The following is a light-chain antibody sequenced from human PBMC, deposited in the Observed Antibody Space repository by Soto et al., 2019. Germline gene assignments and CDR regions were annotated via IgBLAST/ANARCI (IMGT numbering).Light chain of an antibody. J-gene: IGLJ1*01. CDR1: SSNIGSNY. Sequence: QSALTQPPSASGTPGQRATISCSGSSSNIGSNYVYWYQQLPGTAPKLLIYRNNQRPSGVPDRFSGSKSGTSASLAISGLRSEDEADYYCAAWDDSLSGFYVFGTGTKVTVL. V-gene: IGLV1-47*01. CDR2: RNN. CDR3: AAWDDSLSGFYV.